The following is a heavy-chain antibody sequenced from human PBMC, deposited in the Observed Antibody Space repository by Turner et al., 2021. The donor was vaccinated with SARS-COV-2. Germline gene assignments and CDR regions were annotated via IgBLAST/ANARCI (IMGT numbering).Heavy chain of an antibody. CDR1: VSTFDDYV. D-gene: IGHD6-19*01. CDR3: AKDTVAGLNYYYYYGMDV. J-gene: IGHJ6*02. Sequence: EVQLVESGGGVVQPGGSLRLSCAASVSTFDDYVMHWVRQDPGKGLAWVSLIGGDGGNTYYADSVKGRFTISRDNSKNSLYLQMNSLRTEDTALYYCAKDTVAGLNYYYYYGMDVWGQGTTVTVSS. V-gene: IGHV3-43*02. CDR2: IGGDGGNT.